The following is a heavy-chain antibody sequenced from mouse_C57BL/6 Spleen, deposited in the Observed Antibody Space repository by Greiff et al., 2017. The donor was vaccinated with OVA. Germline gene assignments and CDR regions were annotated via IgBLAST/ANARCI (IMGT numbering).Heavy chain of an antibody. D-gene: IGHD4-1*01. CDR3: ARSEWDVHYFDD. CDR2: IYPGDGDT. V-gene: IGHV1-82*01. CDR1: GYAFSSSW. J-gene: IGHJ2*01. Sequence: VQLKESGPELVKPGASVKISCKASGYAFSSSWLNWVKQRPGTGLEWIGRIYPGDGDTNSNGKFTGKATLTAANSSSTAYMQLSSLTSEDSAVYFCARSEWDVHYFDDGGQGTTLTVSS.